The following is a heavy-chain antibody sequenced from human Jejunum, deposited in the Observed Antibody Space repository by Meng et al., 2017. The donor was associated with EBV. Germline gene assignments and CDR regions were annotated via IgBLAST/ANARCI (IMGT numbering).Heavy chain of an antibody. V-gene: IGHV4-39*01. CDR2: YYNSGST. D-gene: IGHD1-26*01. CDR3: ARQGPSGRTFDY. J-gene: IGHJ4*02. Sequence: QPHPREVAPGLVKPSEPLSLPCPVSGGSISSSSYYWGWFRQPPGKGLEWIGTYYNSGSTYYNPSLKSRVTISVDTSKNQFSLKLISVTAADTAAYYCARQGPSGRTFDYWGQGTLVTVSS. CDR1: GGSISSSSYY.